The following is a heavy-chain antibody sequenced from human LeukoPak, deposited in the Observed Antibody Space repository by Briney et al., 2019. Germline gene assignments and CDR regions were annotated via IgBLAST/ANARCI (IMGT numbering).Heavy chain of an antibody. CDR3: ARRIITMVRGVIHWYFDL. Sequence: PSDTLSLTCAVSGYSISSSNWWGWIRQPPGKGLEWIGYIYYSGSTYYNPSLKSRVTMSVDTPKNQFSLKLSSVTAVDTAVYYCARRIITMVRGVIHWYFDLWGRGTLVTVSS. CDR1: GYSISSSNW. CDR2: IYYSGST. V-gene: IGHV4-28*01. D-gene: IGHD3-10*01. J-gene: IGHJ2*01.